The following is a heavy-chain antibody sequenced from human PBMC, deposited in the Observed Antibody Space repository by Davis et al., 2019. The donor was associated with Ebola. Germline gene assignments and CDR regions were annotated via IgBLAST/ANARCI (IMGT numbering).Heavy chain of an antibody. D-gene: IGHD6-25*01. Sequence: ASVKVSCKASGYTFTSYDINWVRQATGQGLEWMGWMNPNSGNTGYAQKFQGRVTMTRNTSISTAYMELSSLRSEDTAVYYCARSLPLAATYYYYGMDVWGQGTTVTVSS. CDR2: MNPNSGNT. CDR1: GYTFTSYD. CDR3: ARSLPLAATYYYYGMDV. J-gene: IGHJ6*02. V-gene: IGHV1-8*01.